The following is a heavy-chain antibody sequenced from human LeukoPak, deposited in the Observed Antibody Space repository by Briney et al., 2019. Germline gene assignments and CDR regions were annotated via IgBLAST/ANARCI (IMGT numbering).Heavy chain of an antibody. D-gene: IGHD6-13*01. CDR2: TNHSGST. J-gene: IGHJ4*02. CDR3: ARAPGGGAAAGTSGSPPFDY. CDR1: GGSFSGYY. V-gene: IGHV4-34*01. Sequence: SETLSLTCAVYGGSFSGYYWSWIRQPPGKGLEWIGETNHSGSTNYNPSLKSRVTISVDTSKNQFSLKLSSVTAADTAVYYCARAPGGGAAAGTSGSPPFDYWGQGTLVTVSS.